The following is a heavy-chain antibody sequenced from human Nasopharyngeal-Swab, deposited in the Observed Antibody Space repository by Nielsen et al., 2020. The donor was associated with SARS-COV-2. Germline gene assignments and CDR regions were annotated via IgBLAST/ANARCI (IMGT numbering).Heavy chain of an antibody. D-gene: IGHD2/OR15-2a*01. V-gene: IGHV4-39*01. J-gene: IGHJ6*02. CDR3: VRLYDSTDYYYGMDV. CDR2: IYYSGST. CDR1: GGSISSSSYY. Sequence: SETLSLTCTVSGGSISSSSYYWGWIRQPPGKGLEWIGSIYYSGSTYYNPSLKSRVTISVDTSKNQFSLKLSSVTAADTAVYYCVRLYDSTDYYYGMDVWGQGTTVTVS.